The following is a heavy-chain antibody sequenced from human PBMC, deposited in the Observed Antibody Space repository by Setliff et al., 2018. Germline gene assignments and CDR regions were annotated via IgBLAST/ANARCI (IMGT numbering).Heavy chain of an antibody. J-gene: IGHJ4*02. Sequence: GASVKVSRKASGYTFTSYSMHWARQAPGQSLEWMGWINAGNGNTKYSQKFQGRVTITRDTSASTAYMELSSLRSEDTAVYFCAAIGLDTAMITGVLFDFWGQGTLVTVSS. CDR1: GYTFTSYS. CDR3: AAIGLDTAMITGVLFDF. D-gene: IGHD5-18*01. CDR2: INAGNGNT. V-gene: IGHV1-3*01.